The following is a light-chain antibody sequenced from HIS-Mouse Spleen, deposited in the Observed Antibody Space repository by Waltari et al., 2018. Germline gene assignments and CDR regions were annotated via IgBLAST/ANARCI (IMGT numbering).Light chain of an antibody. V-gene: IGLV3-10*01. CDR1: ALPKKY. CDR3: YSTDSSGNHRV. J-gene: IGLJ2*01. CDR2: EDS. Sequence: SYELTQPPSVSVSPGQTARITCCGDALPKKYAYWYQQKSGQAPVLGIYEDSKRPPGIPERFSGSSSGTMATLTISGAQVEDEADYYCYSTDSSGNHRVFGGGTKLTVL.